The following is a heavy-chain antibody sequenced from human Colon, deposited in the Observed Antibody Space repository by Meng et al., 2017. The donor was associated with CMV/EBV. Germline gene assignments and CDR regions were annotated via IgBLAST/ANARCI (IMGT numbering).Heavy chain of an antibody. CDR3: TKGWEMAFEI. D-gene: IGHD1-26*01. CDR1: GFTFNTYA. J-gene: IGHJ3*02. Sequence: GESLKISCAASGFTFNTYAMSWVRQAPGKGLEWVAFIHYEGRYKYYADSVEGRFTISRDNSRNTLYLQMSRLTVEDTAEYYCTKGWEMAFEIWGQGTVVTVSS. CDR2: IHYEGRYK. V-gene: IGHV3-30*02.